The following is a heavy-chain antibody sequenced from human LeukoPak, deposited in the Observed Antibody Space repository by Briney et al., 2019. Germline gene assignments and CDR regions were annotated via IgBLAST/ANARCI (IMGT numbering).Heavy chain of an antibody. Sequence: SVKVSCEASGGTFSSYAISWVRQAPGQGLEWMGRIIPILGIANYAQKFQGRVTITADKSTGTAYMELSSLRSEDTAVYYCARDLLAYSPFLDWGQGTLVTVSS. J-gene: IGHJ4*02. CDR2: IIPILGIA. CDR3: ARDLLAYSPFLD. V-gene: IGHV1-69*04. D-gene: IGHD5-18*01. CDR1: GGTFSSYA.